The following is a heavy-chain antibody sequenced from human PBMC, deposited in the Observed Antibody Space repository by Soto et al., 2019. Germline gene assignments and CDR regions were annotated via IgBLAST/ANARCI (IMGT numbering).Heavy chain of an antibody. Sequence: PGGSLRLSCAASGFTFSSYWMHWVRQAPGKGLVWVSRINSDGSSTSYADSVKGRFTISRDNAKNTLYLQMNSLTEEDTAIYYCAKGLRRLLRTQYYYGLDVWGRGTTVTVSS. CDR2: INSDGSST. D-gene: IGHD3-16*01. CDR3: AKGLRRLLRTQYYYGLDV. V-gene: IGHV3-74*01. CDR1: GFTFSSYW. J-gene: IGHJ6*02.